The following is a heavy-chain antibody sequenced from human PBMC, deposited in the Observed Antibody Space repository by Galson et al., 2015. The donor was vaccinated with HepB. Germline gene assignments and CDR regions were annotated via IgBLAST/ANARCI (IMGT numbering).Heavy chain of an antibody. CDR1: GYTFTHYG. CDR2: ISGYNGNT. Sequence: SVKVSCKASGYTFTHYGLSWVRQAPGQGLEWMGCISGYNGNTDYAEKLQGRVTMTSDTSSTTAYMELRSLRTDDTAVYYCARARYGTSAPDYWGQGTLVTVSS. CDR3: ARARYGTSAPDY. V-gene: IGHV1-18*01. J-gene: IGHJ4*02. D-gene: IGHD6-13*01.